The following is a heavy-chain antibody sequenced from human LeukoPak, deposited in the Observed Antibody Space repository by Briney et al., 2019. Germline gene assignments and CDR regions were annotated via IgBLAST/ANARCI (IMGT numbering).Heavy chain of an antibody. CDR3: ARVNYDYYYYMDV. V-gene: IGHV4-30-4*08. J-gene: IGHJ6*03. Sequence: TSQTLSLTCTVSGGSISSGDYYWSWIRQPRGKGLEWIGYIYYSGSTYYNPSLKSRLTISVDTSKNQFSLKLSSVTAADTAVYYCARVNYDYYYYMDVWGKGTTVTVSS. D-gene: IGHD4-23*01. CDR1: GGSISSGDYY. CDR2: IYYSGST.